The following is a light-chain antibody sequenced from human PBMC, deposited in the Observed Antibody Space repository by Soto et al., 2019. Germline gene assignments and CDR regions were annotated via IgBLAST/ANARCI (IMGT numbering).Light chain of an antibody. J-gene: IGKJ1*01. V-gene: IGKV3-11*01. CDR3: QHRGNWPRT. Sequence: EIVLTQSPATLSLSPGERATLSCRASQSVSSYLAWYQQKPGQAPRLLIYDSSNRATGIPARFSGSASGTDFTLTISSLEPEDFAVYYCQHRGNWPRTFGQGTKVEIK. CDR2: DSS. CDR1: QSVSSY.